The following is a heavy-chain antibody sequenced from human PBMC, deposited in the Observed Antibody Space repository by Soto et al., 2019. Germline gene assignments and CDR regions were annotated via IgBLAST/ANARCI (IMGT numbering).Heavy chain of an antibody. Sequence: GGSLRLSWSAAGGTFSSYGMHWVRQAPGKELEWVALIWFDGNNKYYADSVKGRFTISRDRTKNTLYLEMNSLRAEDTAVYYCARDMWYTYYDSSGYYPLDYWGQGALVTVSS. CDR1: GGTFSSYG. D-gene: IGHD3-22*01. CDR3: ARDMWYTYYDSSGYYPLDY. V-gene: IGHV3-33*01. CDR2: IWFDGNNK. J-gene: IGHJ4*02.